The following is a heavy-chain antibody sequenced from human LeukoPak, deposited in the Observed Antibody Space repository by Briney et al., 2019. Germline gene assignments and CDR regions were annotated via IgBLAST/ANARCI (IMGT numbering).Heavy chain of an antibody. Sequence: PGGTLRLSCTASAFTFRSYAMSWVRQAPGKGLEWVSGISSSGLRTYYADSVKGRFTISRDNSRNTLYLQMNSLSAEDTAVYYCAKDLLSDFDYWGQGTLVTVSS. CDR2: ISSSGLRT. J-gene: IGHJ4*02. V-gene: IGHV3-23*01. CDR3: AKDLLSDFDY. CDR1: AFTFRSYA.